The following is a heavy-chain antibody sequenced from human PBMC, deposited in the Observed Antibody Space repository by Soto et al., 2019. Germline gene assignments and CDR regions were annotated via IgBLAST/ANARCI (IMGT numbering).Heavy chain of an antibody. CDR1: GFTFSSYA. V-gene: IGHV3-23*01. CDR3: AKGPAVDYYYYYGMDV. J-gene: IGHJ6*02. Sequence: EVQLLESGGGLVQPGGSLRLSCAASGFTFSSYAMSWVRQAPGKGLEWVSAISGSGGSTYYADSVKGRFTISRDNSKNSLYLQMNSLRAEDTAVYYCAKGPAVDYYYYYGMDVWGQGITVTVSS. D-gene: IGHD6-19*01. CDR2: ISGSGGST.